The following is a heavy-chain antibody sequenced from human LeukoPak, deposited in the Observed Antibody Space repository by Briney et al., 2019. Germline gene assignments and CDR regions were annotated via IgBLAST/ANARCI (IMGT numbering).Heavy chain of an antibody. D-gene: IGHD2-21*01. J-gene: IGHJ4*02. CDR3: ARDDYGGNSFDH. V-gene: IGHV1-2*02. Sequence: GASVTVSCTASQYIFTDYYIHWMRQAPIQGLEWIEWINPDGVFTSYAQKFQGRVTMNRDMSIGTAYMELSRLTSDDTAVYYCARDDYGGNSFDHWGQGTLVLVSS. CDR2: INPDGVFT. CDR1: QYIFTDYY.